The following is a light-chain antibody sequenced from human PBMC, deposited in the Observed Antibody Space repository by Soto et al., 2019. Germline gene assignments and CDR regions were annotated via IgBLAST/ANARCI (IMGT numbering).Light chain of an antibody. J-gene: IGKJ1*01. CDR1: RRLFYSSNNKNY. Sequence: DVVMTQAPYSLALSLGESAPMNRKSSRRLFYSSNNKNYLTWYQQKPGQPPKLLIYWASTRESGVPDRFSGSGSGTDFTLTISSLQPDDFATYYCQQYNTFWTFGQGTKVDI. CDR3: QQYNTFWT. CDR2: WAS. V-gene: IGKV4-1*01.